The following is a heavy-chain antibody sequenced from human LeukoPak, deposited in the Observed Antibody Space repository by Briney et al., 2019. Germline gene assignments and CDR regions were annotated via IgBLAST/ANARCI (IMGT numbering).Heavy chain of an antibody. V-gene: IGHV4-39*01. J-gene: IGHJ4*02. D-gene: IGHD3-22*01. CDR2: IYYSGST. Sequence: SETLSLTCTVSGASISGSSYYWGWIRQPPGKGLEWIGNIYYSGSTYYNPSLKSRVTISVDTSKNQFSLKLSSVTAADTAVYYCARLFDDYDSSGFSIDYWGQGTLVTVSP. CDR1: GASISGSSYY. CDR3: ARLFDDYDSSGFSIDY.